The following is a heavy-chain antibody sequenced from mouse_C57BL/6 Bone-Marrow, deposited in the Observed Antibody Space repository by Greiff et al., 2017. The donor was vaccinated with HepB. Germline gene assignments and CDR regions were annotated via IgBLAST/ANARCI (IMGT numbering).Heavy chain of an antibody. CDR3: ARGDYSNPPFDY. CDR2: IHPNSGST. V-gene: IGHV1-64*01. Sequence: QVQLQQPGAELVKPGASVKLSCKASGYTFTSYWMHWVKQRPGQGLEWIGMIHPNSGSTNYNQKFKGKATLTVDTSSSTAYMQLSSLTSEDSAVYYCARGDYSNPPFDYWGQGTTLTVSS. J-gene: IGHJ2*01. D-gene: IGHD2-5*01. CDR1: GYTFTSYW.